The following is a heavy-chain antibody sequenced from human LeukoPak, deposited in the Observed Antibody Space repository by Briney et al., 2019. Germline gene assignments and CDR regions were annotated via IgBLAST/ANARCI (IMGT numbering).Heavy chain of an antibody. Sequence: GGSLRLSCAASGFTFNNVWMNWGRQAPGKGLEWVGRIKSKTNGGTTECAAPVKGRFTILRDDSKNTLYLQMNSLKTEDTAVYYCMLGSGSYDSSDFDYWGQGTLVTVSS. CDR3: MLGSGSYDSSDFDY. D-gene: IGHD3-22*01. CDR1: GFTFNNVW. CDR2: IKSKTNGGTT. J-gene: IGHJ4*02. V-gene: IGHV3-15*07.